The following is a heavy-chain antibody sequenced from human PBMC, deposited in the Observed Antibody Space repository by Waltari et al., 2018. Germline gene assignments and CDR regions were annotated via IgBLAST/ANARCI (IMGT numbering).Heavy chain of an antibody. V-gene: IGHV4-39*07. J-gene: IGHJ4*02. CDR2: IYYSGST. D-gene: IGHD3-10*01. CDR1: GGSISSYY. CDR3: AREVRGKGNFDY. Sequence: QVQLQESGPGLVKPSETLSLTCTVSGGSISSYYWSWIRQPPGKGLEWIGSIYYSGSTYYNPSLKSRVTISVDTSKNQFSLKLSSVTAADTAVYYCAREVRGKGNFDYWGQGTLVTVSS.